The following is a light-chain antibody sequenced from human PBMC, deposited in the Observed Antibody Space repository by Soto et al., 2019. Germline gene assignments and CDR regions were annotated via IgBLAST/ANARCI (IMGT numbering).Light chain of an antibody. V-gene: IGKV3-11*01. CDR2: DAS. CDR3: QQRSNWPLT. Sequence: EIVLTQSPGTLSLSPVERATLSCRSSQSVSSYYLAWYQQKPGQAPRLLIYDASNKATGIPARFSGSGSGTDFTLTISSLEPEDFAVYYCQQRSNWPLTFGGGTKVDIK. CDR1: QSVSSYY. J-gene: IGKJ4*01.